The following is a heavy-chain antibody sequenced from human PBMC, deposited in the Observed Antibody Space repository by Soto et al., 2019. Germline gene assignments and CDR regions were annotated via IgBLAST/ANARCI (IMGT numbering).Heavy chain of an antibody. CDR2: INSDGSST. Sequence: EVQLVESGGGLVQPGGSLRLSCAASGFTFSSYWMHWVRQAPGKGLVWVSRINSDGSSTSYADSVKGRFTISRDNAKNTLYLQMNSLRAEDTAMYYCARDQRVAAAGDRFYYYYYGMDVWGQGTTVTVSS. J-gene: IGHJ6*02. CDR1: GFTFSSYW. V-gene: IGHV3-74*01. CDR3: ARDQRVAAAGDRFYYYYYGMDV. D-gene: IGHD6-13*01.